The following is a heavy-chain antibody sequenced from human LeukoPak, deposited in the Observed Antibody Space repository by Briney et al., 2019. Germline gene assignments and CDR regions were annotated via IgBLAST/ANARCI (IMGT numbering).Heavy chain of an antibody. Sequence: SETLSLTCTVSGGSISSSSYYWGWIRQPPGKGLEWIGKIYHSGSTYYNPSLKSRVTISVDTSKNQFSLKLSSVTVADTAVYYCAKNYYDSSAYYSDDWGQGTLVTVSS. CDR2: IYHSGST. J-gene: IGHJ4*02. V-gene: IGHV4-39*01. D-gene: IGHD3-22*01. CDR1: GGSISSSSYY. CDR3: AKNYYDSSAYYSDD.